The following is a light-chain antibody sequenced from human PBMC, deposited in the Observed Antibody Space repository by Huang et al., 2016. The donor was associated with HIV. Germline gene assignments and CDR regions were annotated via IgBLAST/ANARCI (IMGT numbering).Light chain of an antibody. CDR2: DAS. CDR3: QQYDNLYT. Sequence: DIQMTQSPSSLSASVGDRVTITCQASQDIRNYFNWYQQKPGKAPKLLIYDASNLETEVPLRFSGSGSGTNFTFTISSLQSEDIATYYCQQYDNLYTFGQGTKLEI. J-gene: IGKJ2*01. CDR1: QDIRNY. V-gene: IGKV1-33*01.